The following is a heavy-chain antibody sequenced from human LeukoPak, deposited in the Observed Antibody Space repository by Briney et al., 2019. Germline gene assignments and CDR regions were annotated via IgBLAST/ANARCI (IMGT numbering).Heavy chain of an antibody. Sequence: GGSLRLSCAASGFTVSSNYMSWVRQAPGKGLEWVSVIYSGGSTYYADSVKGRFTISRDNSKNTLYLQTNSLRAEDTAVYYCASDSSGYYYINGFDYWGQGTLVAVSS. J-gene: IGHJ4*02. V-gene: IGHV3-53*01. D-gene: IGHD3-22*01. CDR2: IYSGGST. CDR3: ASDSSGYYYINGFDY. CDR1: GFTVSSNY.